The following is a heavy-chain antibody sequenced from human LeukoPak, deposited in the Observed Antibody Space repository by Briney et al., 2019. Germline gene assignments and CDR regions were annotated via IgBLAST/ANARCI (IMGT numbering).Heavy chain of an antibody. V-gene: IGHV4-31*03. J-gene: IGHJ4*02. CDR3: ARVAGYCSGGSCEPLDY. Sequence: SQTLSLTCTVSGGSISSGGYYWSWIRQRPGKGLEWIGYIYYSGSTYYNPSLKSRVTISVDTSKNQFSLKLSSVTAADTAVYYCARVAGYCSGGSCEPLDYWGQGTLVTVSS. CDR2: IYYSGST. D-gene: IGHD2-15*01. CDR1: GGSISSGGYY.